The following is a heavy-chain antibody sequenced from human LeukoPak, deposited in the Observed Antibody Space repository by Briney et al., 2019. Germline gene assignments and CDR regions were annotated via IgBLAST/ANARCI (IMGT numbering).Heavy chain of an antibody. CDR2: ISGSGGST. V-gene: IGHV3-23*01. Sequence: GGSLRLSCAASGFTFSSYAMSWVRQAPGKGLEWVSAISGSGGSTYYADSVKGRFTISRDNSKNTLYLQMNSLRAEDTDVYYCAKDLSAAYYDFWSGYSRVDYWGQGTLVTVSS. J-gene: IGHJ4*02. D-gene: IGHD3-3*01. CDR1: GFTFSSYA. CDR3: AKDLSAAYYDFWSGYSRVDY.